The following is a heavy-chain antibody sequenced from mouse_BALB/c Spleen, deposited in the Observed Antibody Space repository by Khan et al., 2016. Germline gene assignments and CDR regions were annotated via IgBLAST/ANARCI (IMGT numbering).Heavy chain of an antibody. V-gene: IGHV5-6-5*01. Sequence: EVELVESGGGLMKPGESLKISCAASGFIFSSYAMSWVRQTPEKRLEWVASISSGGYTYYPDSLRGRFTISGDTAGNIVYLQVSSLRSEDTDMYYCARDNYGNPCDYWGQGTTLTVSS. J-gene: IGHJ2*01. CDR3: ARDNYGNPCDY. CDR1: GFIFSSYA. CDR2: ISSGGYT. D-gene: IGHD1-1*01.